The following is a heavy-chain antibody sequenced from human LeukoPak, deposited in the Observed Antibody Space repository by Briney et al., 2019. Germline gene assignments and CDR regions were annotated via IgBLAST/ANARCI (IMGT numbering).Heavy chain of an antibody. Sequence: GASVKVSCKASGYTFTSYDISWVRQAPGQGLEWMGWISAYNGNTNYAQNLQGRVTMTTDTSTSTAYMELKSLRSDDTAVFYCARMGSYGSGSYPDYWGQGTLVTVSS. CDR2: ISAYNGNT. CDR1: GYTFTSYD. V-gene: IGHV1-18*04. D-gene: IGHD3-10*01. CDR3: ARMGSYGSGSYPDY. J-gene: IGHJ4*02.